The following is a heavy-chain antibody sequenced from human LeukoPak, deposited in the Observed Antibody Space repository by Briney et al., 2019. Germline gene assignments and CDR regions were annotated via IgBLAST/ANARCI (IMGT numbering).Heavy chain of an antibody. CDR3: GKDGFRGNPWGALDA. J-gene: IGHJ3*01. CDR2: ISWNSGSL. CDR1: GFTFDDYA. V-gene: IGHV3-9*01. Sequence: PGGSLRLSCAASGFTFDDYAMHWVRQAPGKGLEWVSCISWNSGSLDYVVSVKGRFTISRDDAKNSLYLQMDSLRAEDTALYFCGKDGFRGNPWGALDAWGQGAMVTVSS. D-gene: IGHD4-23*01.